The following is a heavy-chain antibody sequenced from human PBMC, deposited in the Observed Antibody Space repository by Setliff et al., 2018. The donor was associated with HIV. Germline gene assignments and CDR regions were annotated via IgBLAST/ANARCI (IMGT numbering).Heavy chain of an antibody. CDR1: GLTFSNYW. J-gene: IGHJ6*03. CDR3: VRTYYDILTGYGGFYYMDV. CDR2: IDSDGSDT. V-gene: IGHV3-74*01. Sequence: PGGSLRLSCAASGLTFSNYWMHWVRQAPGKGLKWVSRIDSDGSDTNYADSVRGRFTISRDNAKNSLYLQMNSLRAEDTAVYYCVRTYYDILTGYGGFYYMDVWGKGTTVTVSS. D-gene: IGHD3-9*01.